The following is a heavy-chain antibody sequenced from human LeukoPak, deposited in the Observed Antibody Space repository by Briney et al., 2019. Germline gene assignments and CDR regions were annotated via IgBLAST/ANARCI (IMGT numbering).Heavy chain of an antibody. J-gene: IGHJ4*02. V-gene: IGHV1-69*05. Sequence: ASVKVSCQASGGTLSSYAISWVRQAPGQGLEWMGGIIPIFGTANYAQKFQGRVTITTDESTSTAYMELSSLRSEDTAVYYCASQGSSSGAFDYWGQGTLVTVSS. D-gene: IGHD6-6*01. CDR1: GGTLSSYA. CDR2: IIPIFGTA. CDR3: ASQGSSSGAFDY.